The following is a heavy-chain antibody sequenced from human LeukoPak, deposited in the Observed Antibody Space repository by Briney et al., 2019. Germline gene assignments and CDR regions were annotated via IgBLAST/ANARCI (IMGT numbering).Heavy chain of an antibody. J-gene: IGHJ4*02. CDR1: GFTFSSYG. Sequence: PGGSLRLSCAASGFTFSSYGMHWVRQAPGKGLEWVAVIWYDGSNKYYADSVKGRFTISRDNSKNTLYLQMNSLRAEDTAVYYCARDCPYTTAFDYWGQGTLVAVSS. V-gene: IGHV3-33*01. CDR3: ARDCPYTTAFDY. D-gene: IGHD4-17*01. CDR2: IWYDGSNK.